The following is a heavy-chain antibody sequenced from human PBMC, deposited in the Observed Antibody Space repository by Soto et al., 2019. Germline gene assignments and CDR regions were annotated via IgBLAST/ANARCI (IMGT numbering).Heavy chain of an antibody. CDR1: GLTLSTSS. V-gene: IGHV3-48*01. CDR3: GTIASSGYSTVAR. J-gene: IGHJ4*02. Sequence: EVQLVESGGMLVQPGGSLRLSCAASGLTLSTSSMNWVRQAPGKGLEWISYIRRHTSVTAYADSVKGRFTISRDSAKNSLYLHTDTPRVEVTAVYYCGTIASSGYSTVARWGQGTVVTASS. D-gene: IGHD3-22*01. CDR2: IRRHTSVT.